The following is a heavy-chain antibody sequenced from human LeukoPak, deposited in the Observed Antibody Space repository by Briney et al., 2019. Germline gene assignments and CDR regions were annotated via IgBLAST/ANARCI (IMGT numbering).Heavy chain of an antibody. Sequence: GESLKISCKGSGYSFTSYWIGWARQMPGKGLEWMGIIYPGDSDTRYSPSFQGQVTISADKSISTAYLQWSSLKASDTAMYYCARVGVNTMVRGVIITYEFDYWGQGTLVTVSS. J-gene: IGHJ4*02. CDR1: GYSFTSYW. CDR2: IYPGDSDT. D-gene: IGHD3-10*01. CDR3: ARVGVNTMVRGVIITYEFDY. V-gene: IGHV5-51*01.